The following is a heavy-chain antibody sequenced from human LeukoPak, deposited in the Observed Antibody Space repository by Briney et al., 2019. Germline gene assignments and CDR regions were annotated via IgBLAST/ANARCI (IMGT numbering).Heavy chain of an antibody. CDR1: GFTFSSYA. CDR3: AKDLSRPPQIFGVVIGAYYYYGMDA. V-gene: IGHV3-23*01. Sequence: PGGSLRLSCAASGFTFSSYAMSWVRQAPGKGLEWVSAISGSGGSTYYADSVKGRFTISRDNSKNTLYLQMNSLRAEDTAVYYCAKDLSRPPQIFGVVIGAYYYYGMDAWGQGTTVTVSS. CDR2: ISGSGGST. J-gene: IGHJ6*02. D-gene: IGHD3-3*01.